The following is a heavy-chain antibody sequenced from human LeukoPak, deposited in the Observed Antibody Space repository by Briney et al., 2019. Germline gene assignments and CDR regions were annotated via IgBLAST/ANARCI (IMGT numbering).Heavy chain of an antibody. CDR2: ISSSGDYI. J-gene: IGHJ3*02. D-gene: IGHD4-23*01. CDR3: ARAYGGHASDI. Sequence: GGSLRLFCAASGFSVIIYTMDWVRQAPGKGLEWVSSISSSGDYIYYADSVKGRFTISRDDAKNSLYLQMNSLRAEDTAIYYCARAYGGHASDIWGQGTMVSVSS. V-gene: IGHV3-21*01. CDR1: GFSVIIYT.